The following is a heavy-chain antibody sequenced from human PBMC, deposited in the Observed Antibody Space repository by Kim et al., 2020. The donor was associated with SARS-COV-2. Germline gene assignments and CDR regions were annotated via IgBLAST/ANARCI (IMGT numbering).Heavy chain of an antibody. CDR3: ARVRWIQLWLLSDY. J-gene: IGHJ4*02. D-gene: IGHD5-18*01. Sequence: NPSLKSRVTISVDTSKNQFSLKLSAVTAADTAVYYCARVRWIQLWLLSDYWGQGTLVTVSS. V-gene: IGHV4-59*01.